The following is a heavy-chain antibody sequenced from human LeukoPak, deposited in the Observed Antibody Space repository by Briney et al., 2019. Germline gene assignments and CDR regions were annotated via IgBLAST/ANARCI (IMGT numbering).Heavy chain of an antibody. CDR3: ARAYSNYEFDP. Sequence: SETLSLTCAVSGYSISSGYYWGWIRQPPGKGLEWIGSVYHSGSTYSNPSLRSRVTISVDTSKNQFSLKLSSVTAADTAVYYCARAYSNYEFDPWGQGTLVTVSS. CDR2: VYHSGST. CDR1: GYSISSGYY. V-gene: IGHV4-38-2*01. D-gene: IGHD4-11*01. J-gene: IGHJ5*02.